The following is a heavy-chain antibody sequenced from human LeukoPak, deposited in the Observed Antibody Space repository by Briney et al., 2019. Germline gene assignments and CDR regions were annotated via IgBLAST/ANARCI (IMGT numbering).Heavy chain of an antibody. J-gene: IGHJ4*02. D-gene: IGHD1-26*01. CDR2: IYSGGST. CDR3: AREGTWSYYYDY. Sequence: GGSLRLSCAASGFTVRSNYMNWVRQAPGKGLEWVSVIYSGGSTYCADPVKGRFTISRDNSKNTLYLQMNSLRAEDTAVYYCAREGTWSYYYDYWGQGTLVTVSS. CDR1: GFTVRSNY. V-gene: IGHV3-66*01.